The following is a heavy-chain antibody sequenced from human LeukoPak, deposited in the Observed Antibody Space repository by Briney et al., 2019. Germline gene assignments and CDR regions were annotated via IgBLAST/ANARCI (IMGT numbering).Heavy chain of an antibody. J-gene: IGHJ4*02. CDR2: ISGSGGST. CDR3: AKGISSGWTIFDY. D-gene: IGHD6-19*01. Sequence: GVSLRLSCAASGFTFSSYAMSWVRQAPGKGLEWVSAISGSGGSTYYADSVKGRFTISRDNSKNTLYLQMNSLRAEDTAVYYCAKGISSGWTIFDYWGQGTLVTVSS. V-gene: IGHV3-23*01. CDR1: GFTFSSYA.